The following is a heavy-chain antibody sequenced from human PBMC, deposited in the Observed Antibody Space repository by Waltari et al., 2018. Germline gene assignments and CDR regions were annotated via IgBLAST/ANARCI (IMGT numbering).Heavy chain of an antibody. J-gene: IGHJ4*02. D-gene: IGHD3-22*01. V-gene: IGHV3-23*01. CDR1: GIDFSISA. Sequence: EVQLLESGGDLVQPGGSLRLACAATGIDFSISAMNWVRQATGKGLEWVSAISPDSIATLYSDSVRGRFTIYRDNSKNTVFLQMNTLRAEDTAVYHCARWTSHYDLWGQGALVTVSS. CDR2: ISPDSIAT. CDR3: ARWTSHYDL.